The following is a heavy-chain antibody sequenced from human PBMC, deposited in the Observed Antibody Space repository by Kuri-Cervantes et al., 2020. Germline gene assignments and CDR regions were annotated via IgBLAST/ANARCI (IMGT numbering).Heavy chain of an antibody. J-gene: IGHJ4*02. D-gene: IGHD6-13*01. Sequence: ASVKVSCKASGYTFTSYAMHWVRQAPGQRLEWMGWINAGNGNTKYSQKFQGRVTITRDTSASTAYMELSSLRSEDTAVYYCATFSSSWKNADDYWGQGTLVTVSS. V-gene: IGHV1-3*01. CDR3: ATFSSSWKNADDY. CDR2: INAGNGNT. CDR1: GYTFTSYA.